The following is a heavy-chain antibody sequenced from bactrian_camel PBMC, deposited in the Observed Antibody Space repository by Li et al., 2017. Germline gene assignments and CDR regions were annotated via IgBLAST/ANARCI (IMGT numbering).Heavy chain of an antibody. CDR1: QYPYTDDY. D-gene: IGHD2*01. Sequence: VQLVESGGGSVQAGGSLSLSCKVSQYPYTDDYVGWFRQAPGSGLERVSGLDSIGAVTYYADSVKGRFTISQDNAKNTLYLQMNSLRPEDTAMYYCAAESAGVCAFYSGGYLYTFGYKYRGQGTQVTVS. V-gene: IGHV3S40*01. J-gene: IGHJ4*01. CDR2: LDSIGAVT. CDR3: AAESAGVCAFYSGGYLYTFGYKY.